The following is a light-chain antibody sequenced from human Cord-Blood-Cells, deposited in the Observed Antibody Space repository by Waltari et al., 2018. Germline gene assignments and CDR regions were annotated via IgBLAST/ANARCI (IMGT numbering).Light chain of an antibody. J-gene: IGLJ3*02. Sequence: QSALTQPPSASGSPGQSVTISCTGTSSDVGGYNYVSWYRQPPGQAPKLRICEVSKRRAGVPDRFCGSKSGNTASLTVCGLQGEDEADYYCSSYAGSNNLGVFGGGTKLTVL. CDR1: SSDVGGYNY. CDR3: SSYAGSNNLGV. V-gene: IGLV2-8*01. CDR2: EVS.